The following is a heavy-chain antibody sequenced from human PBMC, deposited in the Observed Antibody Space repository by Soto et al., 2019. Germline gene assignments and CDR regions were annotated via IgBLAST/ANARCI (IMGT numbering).Heavy chain of an antibody. CDR1: GYSFNSYG. CDR2: IDPCDCYT. V-gene: IGHV5-51*01. J-gene: IGHJ6*02. D-gene: IGHD2-15*01. CDR3: ARAENYCSGRSCYYRDDYYYGIDV. Sequence: ESLKMSSKGCGYSFNSYGVGWVRQMPGKGLERMGIIDPCDCYTRYSPSFQGQVTISADKSISTAYLQWSSLKASDTTMYYCARAENYCSGRSCYYRDDYYYGIDVWCQGTTVAAP.